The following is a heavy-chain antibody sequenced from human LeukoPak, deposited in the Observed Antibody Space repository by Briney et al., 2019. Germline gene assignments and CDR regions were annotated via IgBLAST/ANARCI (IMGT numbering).Heavy chain of an antibody. D-gene: IGHD3-10*01. Sequence: GASVKVSCKAAGGTFSSYAISWVRQAPGQGLEWVGGVIPIFGTENYAQKFQGRVTITADKSTSTAYMELSSLRSDDTAVYYCARVESTMVRGRVVYWLDPWGQGTLVTVSS. J-gene: IGHJ5*02. V-gene: IGHV1-69*06. CDR2: VIPIFGTE. CDR3: ARVESTMVRGRVVYWLDP. CDR1: GGTFSSYA.